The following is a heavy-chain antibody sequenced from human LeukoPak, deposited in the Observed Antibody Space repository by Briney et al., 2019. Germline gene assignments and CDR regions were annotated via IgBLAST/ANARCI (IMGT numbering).Heavy chain of an antibody. CDR2: ISYSSSTI. J-gene: IGHJ4*02. CDR1: GFTFSSYS. D-gene: IGHD6-19*01. CDR3: ARRGASSGGLDY. V-gene: IGHV3-48*01. Sequence: GGSLRLSCAASGFTFSSYSMNWVRQAPGKGLEWVSYISYSSSTIYYADSVKGRFTISRDNAKNSLYLQMNSMRAEDTAVYYCARRGASSGGLDYWGQGTLVTVSS.